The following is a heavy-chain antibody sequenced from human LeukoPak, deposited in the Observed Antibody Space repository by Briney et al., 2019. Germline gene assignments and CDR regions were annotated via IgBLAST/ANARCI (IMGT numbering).Heavy chain of an antibody. J-gene: IGHJ6*02. D-gene: IGHD6-13*01. CDR1: GFTFDDYA. CDR3: AKDKAAGPGVGMDV. CDR2: ISWNSGSI. Sequence: PGRSLRLSCAASGFTFDDYAMHWVRQAPGKGLEWVSGISWNSGSIGYADSVKGRFTIPRDNAKNSLYLQMNSLRAEDTALYYCAKDKAAGPGVGMDVWGQGTTVTVSS. V-gene: IGHV3-9*01.